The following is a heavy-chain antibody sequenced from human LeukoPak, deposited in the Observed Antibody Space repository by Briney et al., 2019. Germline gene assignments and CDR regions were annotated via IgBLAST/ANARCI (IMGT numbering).Heavy chain of an antibody. D-gene: IGHD1-26*01. CDR2: IKQDGGEK. CDR1: GFTFSSYW. J-gene: IGHJ4*02. CDR3: ARPHSGTSANFDY. Sequence: GGSLSLSCEASGFTFSSYWMSWVRQAPGKGLEWVANIKQDGGEKYYVDSVKGRFTISRDNAKNSLYLQMNSLRAEDTAVYYCARPHSGTSANFDYWGQGTLVTVSS. V-gene: IGHV3-7*05.